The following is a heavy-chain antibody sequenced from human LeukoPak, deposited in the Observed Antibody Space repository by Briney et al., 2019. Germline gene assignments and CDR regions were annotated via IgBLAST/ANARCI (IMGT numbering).Heavy chain of an antibody. J-gene: IGHJ3*02. D-gene: IGHD1-7*01. Sequence: GGSLRLSCAASGFTFSSYGMSWVRQAPGKGLEWVSAISGSGGSTYYADSVKGRFTISRDNSKNTLYLQMNSLRAEDTAVYYCARENRRELDAFDIWGQGTMVTVSS. CDR1: GFTFSSYG. CDR2: ISGSGGST. V-gene: IGHV3-23*01. CDR3: ARENRRELDAFDI.